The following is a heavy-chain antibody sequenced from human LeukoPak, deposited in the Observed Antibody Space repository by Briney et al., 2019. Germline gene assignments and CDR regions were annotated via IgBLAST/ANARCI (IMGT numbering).Heavy chain of an antibody. CDR3: AKAASSSWPSYYYGMDV. D-gene: IGHD6-13*01. Sequence: GGSLRLSCAASGFIFSSYSMSWVRQAPGKGLEWVSVITGSGGNAYYADSVKGRFTISKDNSKNTVYLQMSSLRVDDTAVYYCAKAASSSWPSYYYGMDVWGQGTTVTVSS. V-gene: IGHV3-23*01. J-gene: IGHJ6*02. CDR2: ITGSGGNA. CDR1: GFIFSSYS.